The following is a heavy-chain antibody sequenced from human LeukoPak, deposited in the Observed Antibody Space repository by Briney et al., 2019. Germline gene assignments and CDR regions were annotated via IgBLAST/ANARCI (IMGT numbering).Heavy chain of an antibody. J-gene: IGHJ4*02. CDR2: ISYDGSHK. D-gene: IGHD6-13*01. CDR1: GFTFSSYG. V-gene: IGHV3-30*03. Sequence: GGSLRLSCAASGFTFSSYGMHWVRQAPGKGLEWVAVISYDGSHKYYADSVKGRFTISRDNSKNTLSLQMNGLRAEDTAVYYCARAAGPRYYFDYWGQGTLVTVSS. CDR3: ARAAGPRYYFDY.